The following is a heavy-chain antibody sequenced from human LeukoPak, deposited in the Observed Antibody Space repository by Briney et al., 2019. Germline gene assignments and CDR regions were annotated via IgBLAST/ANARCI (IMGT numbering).Heavy chain of an antibody. CDR1: GGSISSGGYS. CDR3: AGGYCSSTSCYDGYYYYGMDV. Sequence: PSQTLSLTCAVSGGSISSGGYSWSWIRQPPGKGLEWIGYIYHSGSTYYNPSLKSRVTISVDRSKNQFSLKLSSVTAAVTAVYYCAGGYCSSTSCYDGYYYYGMDVWGKGTTVTVSS. D-gene: IGHD2-2*01. CDR2: IYHSGST. V-gene: IGHV4-30-2*01. J-gene: IGHJ6*04.